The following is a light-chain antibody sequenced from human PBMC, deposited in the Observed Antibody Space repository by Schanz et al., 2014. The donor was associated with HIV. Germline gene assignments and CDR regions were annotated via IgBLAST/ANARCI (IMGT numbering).Light chain of an antibody. CDR2: DVS. V-gene: IGLV2-14*02. J-gene: IGLJ3*02. Sequence: QSALTQPASVSGSPGQSITISCTGTSSDVGSYNLVSWYQQHPGKVPKVIIYDVSNRPSGVSNRFSGSKSGNTASLTISGLQAEDEADYYCSSYTSSSTPLVFGGGTKVTVL. CDR3: SSYTSSSTPLV. CDR1: SSDVGSYNL.